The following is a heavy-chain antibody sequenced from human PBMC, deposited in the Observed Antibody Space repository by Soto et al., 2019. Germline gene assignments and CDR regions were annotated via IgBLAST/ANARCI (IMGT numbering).Heavy chain of an antibody. CDR2: IYSGGST. CDR1: GLTVSSHY. J-gene: IGHJ4*02. V-gene: IGHV3-53*01. CDR3: ARDKRVSSGWSSPFDY. D-gene: IGHD6-19*01. Sequence: GGLLRLSCVVSGLTVSSHYMRRVRQAPVKGLEWVSVIYSGGSTYYADSVKGRFTISRDNSKNTLYLQMNSLRAEDTAVYYCARDKRVSSGWSSPFDYWGQGTLVTVSS.